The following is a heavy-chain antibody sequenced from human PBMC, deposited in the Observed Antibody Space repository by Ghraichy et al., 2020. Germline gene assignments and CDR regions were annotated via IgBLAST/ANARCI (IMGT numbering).Heavy chain of an antibody. CDR3: AKDIQEGSFDI. Sequence: GGSLRLSCAASGFTFDDYGMHWVRQAPGKGLEWVSGISWNSGSIGYADSVKGRFTISRDNAKNSLYLQMNSLRAEDTPLYYCAKDIQEGSFDIWGQGTMVTVSS. CDR2: ISWNSGSI. CDR1: GFTFDDYG. D-gene: IGHD4-11*01. J-gene: IGHJ3*02. V-gene: IGHV3-9*01.